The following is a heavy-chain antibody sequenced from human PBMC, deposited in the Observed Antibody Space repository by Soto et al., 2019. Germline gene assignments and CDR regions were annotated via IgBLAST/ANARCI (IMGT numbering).Heavy chain of an antibody. Sequence: QVQLVESGGGVVQPGRSLRLSCAASGFTFSSYAMHWVRQAPGKGLEWVAVISYDGSNKYYADSVKGRFTISRDNSKNTLYLQMNSLRAEATAVYYCARDPDYDFWGHFDYWGQGTLVTVSS. CDR2: ISYDGSNK. CDR1: GFTFSSYA. V-gene: IGHV3-30-3*01. J-gene: IGHJ4*02. D-gene: IGHD3-3*01. CDR3: ARDPDYDFWGHFDY.